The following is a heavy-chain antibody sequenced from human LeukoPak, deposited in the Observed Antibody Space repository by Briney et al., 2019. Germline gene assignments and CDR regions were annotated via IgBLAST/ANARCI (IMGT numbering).Heavy chain of an antibody. V-gene: IGHV3-21*01. CDR3: VSLDSSGYYPYYYYYMDV. CDR2: ISSSSSYI. Sequence: GGSLRLSCAASGFTFSSYSMNWVRQAPGKGLEWVSSISSSSSYIYYADSVKGRFTISRDNGENSLFLQMNSLRAEDTAVYYCVSLDSSGYYPYYYYYMDVWGKGTTVAVSS. D-gene: IGHD3-22*01. J-gene: IGHJ6*03. CDR1: GFTFSSYS.